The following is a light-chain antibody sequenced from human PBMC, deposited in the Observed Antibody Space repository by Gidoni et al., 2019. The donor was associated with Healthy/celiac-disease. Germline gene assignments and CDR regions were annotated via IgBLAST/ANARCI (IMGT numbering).Light chain of an antibody. CDR1: SSNIGSNN. CDR3: AAWDDSLNGPV. Sequence: QSVLTQPPSASGTPGQRVTISCSGSSSNIGSNNVNWYQQLPGTAPKLLIYSNNHRPSGVPDRFSGSKSGTSASLAISGLQSEDEADYYCAAWDDSLNGPVFGGGTKLTVL. J-gene: IGLJ2*01. CDR2: SNN. V-gene: IGLV1-44*01.